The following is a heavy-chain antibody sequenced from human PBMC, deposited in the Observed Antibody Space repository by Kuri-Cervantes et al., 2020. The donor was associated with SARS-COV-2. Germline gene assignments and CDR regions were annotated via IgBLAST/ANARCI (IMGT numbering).Heavy chain of an antibody. CDR1: GGSFSGYY. J-gene: IGHJ6*02. V-gene: IGHV4-34*01. CDR2: INHSGST. Sequence: GSLRLSCAVYGGSFSGYYWSWIRQPPGKGLEWIGEINHSGSTNYNPSLKSRVTISVDTSKNQFSLKLGSVTAADTAVYYCARGRVYARRIYYYYYGMDVWGQGTTVTVSS. D-gene: IGHD3-16*01. CDR3: ARGRVYARRIYYYYYGMDV.